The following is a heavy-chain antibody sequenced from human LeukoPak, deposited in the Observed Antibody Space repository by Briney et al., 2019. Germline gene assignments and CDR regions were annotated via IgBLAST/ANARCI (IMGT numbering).Heavy chain of an antibody. V-gene: IGHV3-74*01. Sequence: PGGSLRLSCAASGFTFSSYGMHWVRQAPGKGLVWVSRINTDGSSTSYADFVKGRFTISRDNAKNTLYLQMNSLRTEDTAVYYCVRVSGFCTNGVCPSFDPWGQGTLVTVSS. D-gene: IGHD2-8*01. CDR1: GFTFSSYG. CDR3: VRVSGFCTNGVCPSFDP. CDR2: INTDGSST. J-gene: IGHJ5*02.